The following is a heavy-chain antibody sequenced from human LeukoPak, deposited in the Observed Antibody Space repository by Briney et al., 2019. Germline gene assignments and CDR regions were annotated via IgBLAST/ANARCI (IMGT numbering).Heavy chain of an antibody. CDR3: ARTSSIAARERGGYYFDY. V-gene: IGHV1-8*03. CDR2: MNPNSGNT. D-gene: IGHD6-6*01. J-gene: IGHJ4*02. Sequence: ASVKVSCKASGYTFTSYDINWVRQATGQGLEWMGWMNPNSGNTGYAQKFQGRVTITRNTSISTAYMELSSLRSEDTAVYYCARTSSIAARERGGYYFDYWGQGTLVTVSS. CDR1: GYTFTSYD.